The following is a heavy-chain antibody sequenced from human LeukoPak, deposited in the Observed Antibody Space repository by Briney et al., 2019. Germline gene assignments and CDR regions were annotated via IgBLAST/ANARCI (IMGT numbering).Heavy chain of an antibody. V-gene: IGHV3-23*01. D-gene: IGHD3-9*01. CDR2: ISGSGSST. Sequence: PGGSLRLSCEVSGFTFSSHSMNWVRQAPGKGLEWVSGISGSGSSTYYADSVKGRFTISRDNSKNTLSLQMNSLRAEDTAVYYCAKAYNDILTGDHSWGQGTLVTVSS. CDR1: GFTFSSHS. CDR3: AKAYNDILTGDHS. J-gene: IGHJ4*02.